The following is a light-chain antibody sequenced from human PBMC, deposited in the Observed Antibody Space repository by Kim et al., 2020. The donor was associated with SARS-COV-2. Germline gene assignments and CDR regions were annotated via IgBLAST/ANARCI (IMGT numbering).Light chain of an antibody. CDR2: GAS. CDR1: QSVSSSY. V-gene: IGKV3-20*01. J-gene: IGKJ2*01. CDR3: QQYGSSLYT. Sequence: SPGERATLSCRARQSVSSSYLAWYQQNPGQAPRLLIYGASSRATGIPDRFSGSGSGTDFTLTISRLEPEDFAVYYCQQYGSSLYTFGQGTKVDIK.